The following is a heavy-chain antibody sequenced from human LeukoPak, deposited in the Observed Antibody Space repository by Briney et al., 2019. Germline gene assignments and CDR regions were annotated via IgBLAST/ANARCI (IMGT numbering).Heavy chain of an antibody. CDR2: IHYIGST. D-gene: IGHD6-6*01. V-gene: IGHV4-39*01. CDR3: ASMYSSSVYFDY. CDR1: GGSISSSSYN. Sequence: PSETLSLTCTVSGGSISSSSYNWGWIRQPPGKGLEWIGSIHYIGSTYYNSSLKSRVTVSVDTSKKQFSLKLSSVTAADTAVYYCASMYSSSVYFDYWGQGTLVTVSS. J-gene: IGHJ4*02.